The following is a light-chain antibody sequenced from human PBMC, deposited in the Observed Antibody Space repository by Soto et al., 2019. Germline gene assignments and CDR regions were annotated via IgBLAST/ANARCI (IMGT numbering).Light chain of an antibody. J-gene: IGLJ1*01. CDR3: SSYAGSSTSYT. CDR1: SSDVGGYKY. Sequence: QSALTQPPSASGSPGQSVTISCTGTSSDVGGYKYVSWYQQHPGKAPKLIIYDVTKRPSGVPDRFSGSKSGNTASLTVSGLQADDEADYYCSSYAGSSTSYTFGAGTKVTVL. V-gene: IGLV2-8*01. CDR2: DVT.